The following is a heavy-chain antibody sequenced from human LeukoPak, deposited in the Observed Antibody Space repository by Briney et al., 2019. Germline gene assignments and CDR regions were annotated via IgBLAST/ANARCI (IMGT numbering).Heavy chain of an antibody. CDR3: ARVVDTHFDY. CDR1: GFTLSTYG. D-gene: IGHD5-18*01. Sequence: GTSLRLSCAASGFTLSTYGMHWVRQAPGKGLEWVAVMSSHGSNKYYADSVKGRFTISRDNSKNTLYLQMNSLRAEDTAVYYCARVVDTHFDYWGQGTLVTVSS. V-gene: IGHV3-30*03. J-gene: IGHJ4*02. CDR2: MSSHGSNK.